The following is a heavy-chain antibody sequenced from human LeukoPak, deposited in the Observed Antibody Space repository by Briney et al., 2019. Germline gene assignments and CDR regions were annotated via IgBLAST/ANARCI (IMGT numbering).Heavy chain of an antibody. CDR3: ASDDYGGFDI. J-gene: IGHJ3*02. D-gene: IGHD4-23*01. CDR2: ISSSSSYI. Sequence: GGSLRLSCEASGFTFSTYNMNWVRQAPGKGLEWVSSISSSSSYIYYADSVKGRFTISRDNAKNSLYLQMNSLRAEDTAVYYCASDDYGGFDIWGQGTMVTVSS. CDR1: GFTFSTYN. V-gene: IGHV3-21*01.